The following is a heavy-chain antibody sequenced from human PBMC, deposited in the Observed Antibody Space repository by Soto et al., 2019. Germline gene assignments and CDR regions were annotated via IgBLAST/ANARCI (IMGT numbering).Heavy chain of an antibody. V-gene: IGHV3-74*01. J-gene: IGHJ3*01. CDR2: ISGDGTTT. Sequence: DVQLVEAGGGLIQPGGSLRLSCAASGLPFNSFWMHWVRQAPGKGLVWVARISGDGTTTTYADAVKGRFTISRDNAKSTQYLQMTSVTTDDTAVYYCVRGVGASSGAFDVWGQGTLVTVSS. CDR3: VRGVGASSGAFDV. CDR1: GLPFNSFW. D-gene: IGHD1-26*01.